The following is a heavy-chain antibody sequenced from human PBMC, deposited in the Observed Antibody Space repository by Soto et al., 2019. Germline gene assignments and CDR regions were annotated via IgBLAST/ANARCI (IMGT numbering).Heavy chain of an antibody. CDR2: ISGYNGNT. D-gene: IGHD6-19*01. V-gene: IGHV1-18*01. Sequence: QVQLVQSGAEVKKPGASVKVSCKTSGFTFISYGISWVRQAPGQGLEWMGWISGYNGNTNYAQKFQGRVTMTTDTSTSSAYMDLKSLTSDDTAIYFCARDRGSGWFVYWGQGTPVTVSS. CDR3: ARDRGSGWFVY. CDR1: GFTFISYG. J-gene: IGHJ4*02.